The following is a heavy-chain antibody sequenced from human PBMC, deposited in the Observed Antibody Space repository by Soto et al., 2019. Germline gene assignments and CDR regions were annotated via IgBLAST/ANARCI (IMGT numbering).Heavy chain of an antibody. Sequence: QVRLVQSGAEVKKPGASVKVSCKASGYTFTLYSMHWVRQAPGQGLEWMGVINPSGGSTSYTQKFQGRVTMTRDTSTTTVYMELSSLRSDDTAVYYCARDDAYWGQGTLVTVSS. CDR2: INPSGGST. CDR3: ARDDAY. J-gene: IGHJ4*02. CDR1: GYTFTLYS. V-gene: IGHV1-46*01.